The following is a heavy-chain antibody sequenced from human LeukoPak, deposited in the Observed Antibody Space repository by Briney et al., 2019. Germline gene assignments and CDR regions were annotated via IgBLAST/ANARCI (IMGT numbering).Heavy chain of an antibody. CDR2: IYYSGST. D-gene: IGHD3-22*01. Sequence: SQTLSLTCTVSGGSISSGGYYWSWIRQHPGKGLEWIGYIYYSGSTYYNPSLKSRVTISVDTSKNQFSLKLSSVTAADTAVYYCAARITMIVVENAFDIWGQGTMVTVPS. CDR1: GGSISSGGYY. V-gene: IGHV4-31*03. CDR3: AARITMIVVENAFDI. J-gene: IGHJ3*02.